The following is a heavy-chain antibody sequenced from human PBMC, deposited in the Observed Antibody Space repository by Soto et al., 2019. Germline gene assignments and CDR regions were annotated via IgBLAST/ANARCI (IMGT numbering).Heavy chain of an antibody. J-gene: IGHJ6*02. CDR3: ARFRGSYGMDV. V-gene: IGHV1-69*02. D-gene: IGHD3-10*01. CDR1: GGTFSSYT. CDR2: IIPILGIP. Sequence: QVQLVQSGAEVKKPGSSVKVSCKASGGTFSSYTISWVRQAPGQGLEWMGRIIPILGIPNYAQKFQGRVTITAYKSTSTAYIELSSLRSEDTAVYYCARFRGSYGMDVWGQGTTVTVSS.